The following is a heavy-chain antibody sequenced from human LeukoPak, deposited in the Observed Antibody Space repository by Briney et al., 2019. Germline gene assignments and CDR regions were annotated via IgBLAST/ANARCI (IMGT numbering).Heavy chain of an antibody. CDR2: IKQDGSEK. J-gene: IGHJ4*02. D-gene: IGHD4-17*01. CDR1: GFTFSSYW. CDR3: ARDPTTVTPIGDY. Sequence: GGSLRLSCAASGFTFSSYWMSWVRQAPGKGLEWVANIKQDGSEKYYVDSVKGRFTISRDNAKNSLYLQMNSLRAEDTAVYYYARDPTTVTPIGDYWGQGTLVTVSS. V-gene: IGHV3-7*01.